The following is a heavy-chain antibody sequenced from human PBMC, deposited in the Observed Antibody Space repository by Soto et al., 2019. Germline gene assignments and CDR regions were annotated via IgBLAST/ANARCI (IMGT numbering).Heavy chain of an antibody. CDR3: ASRGGHYDILTNPDYYYYYGMDV. CDR2: IYYSGST. V-gene: IGHV4-39*01. CDR1: GGSISSSSYY. D-gene: IGHD3-9*01. Sequence: QLQLQESGPGLVKPSETLSLTCTVSGGSISSSSYYWGWIRQPPGKGLEWIGRIYYSGSTYYNPSLKSRVTISVDTSKNQFSLKLSSVTAADTAVYYCASRGGHYDILTNPDYYYYYGMDVWGQGTTVTVSS. J-gene: IGHJ6*02.